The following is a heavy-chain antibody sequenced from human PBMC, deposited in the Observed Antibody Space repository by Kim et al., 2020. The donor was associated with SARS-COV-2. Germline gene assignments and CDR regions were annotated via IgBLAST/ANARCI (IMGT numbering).Heavy chain of an antibody. J-gene: IGHJ4*02. CDR3: ARAYDFWSGYYSSEADY. CDR2: ISSSGSTI. V-gene: IGHV3-11*01. Sequence: GGSLRLSCAASGFTFSDYYMSWIRQAPGKGLEWVAYISSSGSTIYYADSVKGRFTISRDNAKNSLYLQMNSLRAEDTAVYYCARAYDFWSGYYSSEADYWGQRTLVTVSS. CDR1: GFTFSDYY. D-gene: IGHD3-3*01.